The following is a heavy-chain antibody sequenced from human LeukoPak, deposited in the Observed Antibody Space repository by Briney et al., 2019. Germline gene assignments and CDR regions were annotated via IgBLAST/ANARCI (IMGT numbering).Heavy chain of an antibody. D-gene: IGHD2-21*01. Sequence: PGGSLRLSCAASGFTFSGYGMSWVRQAPGKGLEWVSAISGSGGSIYYADSVKGRFTISRDNAKNSLYLQMNSLRAEDTAVYYCARGGFSGDLGNYWGQGTLVTVSS. V-gene: IGHV3-23*01. J-gene: IGHJ4*02. CDR2: ISGSGGSI. CDR3: ARGGFSGDLGNY. CDR1: GFTFSGYG.